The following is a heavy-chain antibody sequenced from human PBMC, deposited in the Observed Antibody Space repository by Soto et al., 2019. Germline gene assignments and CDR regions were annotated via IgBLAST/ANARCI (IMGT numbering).Heavy chain of an antibody. CDR1: GFTFSSYA. Sequence: EVQLLESGGGLVQPGGSPRLSCAASGFTFSSYAMSWVRQAPGKGLEWVSAISGSGGSTYYADSVKGRFTISRDNSKNTLYLQMNSLRAEDTAVYYCAKASRGLGYCSGGSCYPRFWGQGTLVTVSS. CDR2: ISGSGGST. D-gene: IGHD2-15*01. CDR3: AKASRGLGYCSGGSCYPRF. J-gene: IGHJ4*02. V-gene: IGHV3-23*01.